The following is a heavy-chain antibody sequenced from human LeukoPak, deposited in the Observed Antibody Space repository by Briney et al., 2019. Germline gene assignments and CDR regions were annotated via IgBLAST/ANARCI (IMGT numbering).Heavy chain of an antibody. J-gene: IGHJ5*02. D-gene: IGHD6-13*01. CDR3: ARADSSTWYYWNH. CDR2: INPNSGGT. CDR1: GYTFTNYY. Sequence: ASVKVSCKASGYTFTNYYMHWVRQAPGQGPEWMGWINPNSGGTNYAQKFQGRVTMTRDTSISTAYMELSRLRSDDTAVYYCARADSSTWYYWNHWGQGTLVTVSS. V-gene: IGHV1-2*02.